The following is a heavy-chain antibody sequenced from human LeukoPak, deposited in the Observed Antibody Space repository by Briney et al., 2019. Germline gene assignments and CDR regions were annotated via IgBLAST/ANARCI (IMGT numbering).Heavy chain of an antibody. CDR2: IDSTTSYT. J-gene: IGHJ4*02. CDR3: AHLWGSYRH. Sequence: PEGSLRLACAASGFTFSDYYMSWSRQAPGKGPEWVSVIDSTTSYTNYADSVKGRFTISRDNAKNSLYLQMNSLRAEDTAVYHCAHLWGSYRHWGQGTLVTVSS. V-gene: IGHV3-11*06. D-gene: IGHD3-16*02. CDR1: GFTFSDYY.